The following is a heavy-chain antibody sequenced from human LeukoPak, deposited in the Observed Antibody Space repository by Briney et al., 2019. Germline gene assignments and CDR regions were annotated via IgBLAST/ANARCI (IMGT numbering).Heavy chain of an antibody. CDR1: GGSISSYY. J-gene: IGHJ4*02. D-gene: IGHD2-2*01. Sequence: SETLSLTCTVSGGSISSYYWSWIRQPAGKGLERIGRIYTSGSTNYNPSLKSRVTMSVDTSKNQFSLKLSSVTAADTAVYYCARSAVVVPAANTHPNYYFDYWGRGTLVTVSS. CDR3: ARSAVVVPAANTHPNYYFDY. V-gene: IGHV4-4*07. CDR2: IYTSGST.